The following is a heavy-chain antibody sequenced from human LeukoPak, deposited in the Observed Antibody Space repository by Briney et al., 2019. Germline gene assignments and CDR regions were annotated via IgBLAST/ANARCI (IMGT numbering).Heavy chain of an antibody. V-gene: IGHV3-23*01. CDR2: ISNSGDNT. Sequence: GGSPRLSWAASGFTFSNYAMSWVRQAPGKGLEWVSAISNSGDNTYYAESVKGRFTISRDNSKSTLYLQMNSLEAEDTAVYYCAKSRGSGTYYKGNDYWGQGTLVTVSS. CDR1: GFTFSNYA. D-gene: IGHD3-10*01. CDR3: AKSRGSGTYYKGNDY. J-gene: IGHJ4*02.